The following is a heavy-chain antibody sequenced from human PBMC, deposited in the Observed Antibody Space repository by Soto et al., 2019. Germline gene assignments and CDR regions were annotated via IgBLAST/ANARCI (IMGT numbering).Heavy chain of an antibody. CDR1: GGSISSYY. J-gene: IGHJ4*02. CDR2: IYYSGST. D-gene: IGHD3-10*01. Sequence: SETLSLTCTVSGGSISSYYWSWIRQPPGKGLEWIGYIYYSGSTNYNPSLKSRVTISVDTSKNQFSLKLSSVTAADTAVYYCARDGLDSSSPSRHIWFGEPWGQGTLVTVSS. CDR3: ARDGLDSSSPSRHIWFGEP. V-gene: IGHV4-59*01.